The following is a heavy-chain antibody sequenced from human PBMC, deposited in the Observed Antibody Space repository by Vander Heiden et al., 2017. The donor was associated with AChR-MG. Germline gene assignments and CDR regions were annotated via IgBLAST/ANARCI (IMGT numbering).Heavy chain of an antibody. D-gene: IGHD2-2*02. Sequence: EVQLLESGGGLLQPGGSLRLSCVASGFTFSNYAMSWVRQAPGKGLEWVSGISGSGATTYYADSVKGRFTISRDNSKNTLYLQMNSLRAEDTAVYYCAKSYCSSSSCYTANAVDIRGQGTMVTVSS. CDR3: AKSYCSSSSCYTANAVDI. J-gene: IGHJ3*02. CDR1: GFTFSNYA. V-gene: IGHV3-23*01. CDR2: ISGSGATT.